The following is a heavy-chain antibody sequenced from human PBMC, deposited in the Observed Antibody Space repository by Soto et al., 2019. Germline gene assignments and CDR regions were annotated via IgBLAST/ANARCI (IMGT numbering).Heavy chain of an antibody. CDR3: ARDRTLSYSSSSLYYYYGMDV. J-gene: IGHJ6*02. D-gene: IGHD6-6*01. CDR2: ISSSSSTI. V-gene: IGHV3-48*01. Sequence: EVQLVESGGGLVQPGGSLRLSCAASGFTFSSYSMNWVRQAPGKGLEWVSYISSSSSTIYYADSVKGRFTISRDNAKNSLYLQMNSLRAEDTAVYYCARDRTLSYSSSSLYYYYGMDVWGQGTTVTVSS. CDR1: GFTFSSYS.